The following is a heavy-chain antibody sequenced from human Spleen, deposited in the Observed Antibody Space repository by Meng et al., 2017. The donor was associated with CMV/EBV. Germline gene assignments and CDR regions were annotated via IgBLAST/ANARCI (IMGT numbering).Heavy chain of an antibody. J-gene: IGHJ4*02. V-gene: IGHV3-30-3*01. CDR1: GFTFSSYA. Sequence: GGSLRLSCAASGFTFSSYALHWVRQAPGKGLEWVAVISYDGSNKYYADSVKGRFTISRDNSKNTLYLQMNSLRAEDTAVYYCAREEWFFDYWGQGTLVTVSS. CDR2: ISYDGSNK. D-gene: IGHD3-3*01. CDR3: AREEWFFDY.